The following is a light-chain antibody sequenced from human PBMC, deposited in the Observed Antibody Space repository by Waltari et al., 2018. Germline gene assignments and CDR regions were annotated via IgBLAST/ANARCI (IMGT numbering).Light chain of an antibody. V-gene: IGKV1-33*01. J-gene: IGKJ5*01. CDR1: QDINKY. Sequence: DIQMTQSPSSLSASAGDRVTITCQASQDINKYLNWYQQKPGKAPKLLIYDASTLDTGVPSRFSGSRSGTDFTFTISSLQPEDIATYYCQQYDNLPITFGQGTLLEIK. CDR3: QQYDNLPIT. CDR2: DAS.